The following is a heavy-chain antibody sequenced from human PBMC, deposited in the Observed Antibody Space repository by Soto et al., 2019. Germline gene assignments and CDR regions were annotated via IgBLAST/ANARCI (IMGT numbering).Heavy chain of an antibody. D-gene: IGHD2-15*01. CDR1: GDSVSSDIYY. Sequence: PSETMSLTCTVSGDSVSSDIYYWSWIRQPPGKGLEWIGYVFYTGGTNYNPSLKSRVTISVDTSKNQFSLRLSSVTAADTAVYFCARRLAASPKSYLQCWRQGNRVTV. CDR2: VFYTGGT. V-gene: IGHV4-61*01. J-gene: IGHJ4*02. CDR3: ARRLAASPKSYLQC.